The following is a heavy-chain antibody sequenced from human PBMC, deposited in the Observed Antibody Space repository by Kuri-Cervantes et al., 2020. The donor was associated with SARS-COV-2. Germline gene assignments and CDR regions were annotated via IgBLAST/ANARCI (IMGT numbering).Heavy chain of an antibody. CDR3: AKDLRSRYCSSTSCYAFDI. CDR2: IKQDGSEK. V-gene: IGHV3-7*03. J-gene: IGHJ3*02. Sequence: GESLKISCAASGFTFSSYWMSWVCQAPGKGLEWVANIKQDGSEKYYVDSVKGRFTISRDNAKNSLYLQMNSLRAEDTAVYYCAKDLRSRYCSSTSCYAFDIWGQGTMVTVSS. CDR1: GFTFSSYW. D-gene: IGHD2-2*01.